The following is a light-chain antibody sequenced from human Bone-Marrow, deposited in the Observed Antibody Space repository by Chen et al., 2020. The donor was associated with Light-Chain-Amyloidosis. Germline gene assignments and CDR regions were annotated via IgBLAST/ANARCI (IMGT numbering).Light chain of an antibody. V-gene: IGLV2-11*01. J-gene: IGLJ2*01. Sequence: QSALTHPRPLSGSPGQAVTISCTGTSSDVGAYNYVSWYQQHPDKAPELILYDVNKRHSGFPGRFSGSKSGNTASLTISGLQAEDEGDYYCGSYTGRYSVVFGGGTKLTVL. CDR2: DVN. CDR1: SSDVGAYNY. CDR3: GSYTGRYSVV.